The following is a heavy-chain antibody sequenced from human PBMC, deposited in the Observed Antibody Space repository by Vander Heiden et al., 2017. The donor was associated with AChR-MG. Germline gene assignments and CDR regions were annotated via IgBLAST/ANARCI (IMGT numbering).Heavy chain of an antibody. V-gene: IGHV4-38-2*02. J-gene: IGHJ4*02. CDR3: AREFTIPGGLDY. CDR2: IYPSEGT. D-gene: IGHD1-1*01. Sequence: QVQLQESVPGLVKPPETLSITCNVSGYSINCGYYWAWIRQPPGKGLEWIGSIYPSEGTYSNPSLKSRVTISVDTAKNQFSLKMHSVTAADTAVYYCAREFTIPGGLDYWGQGTLVTVSS. CDR1: GYSINCGYY.